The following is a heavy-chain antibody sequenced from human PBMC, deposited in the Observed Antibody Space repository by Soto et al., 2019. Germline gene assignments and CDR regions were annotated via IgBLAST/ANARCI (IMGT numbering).Heavy chain of an antibody. CDR2: IYHSGST. Sequence: PSETLSLTCAVSGGSISSGGYSWSWIRQPPGKGLEWIGYIYHSGSTYYNPSLKSRVTISVDRSKNQFSLKLSSVTAADTAVYYCARGGKAGLGARNFSGVWFDPWGQGTLVTVSS. J-gene: IGHJ5*02. CDR3: ARGGKAGLGARNFSGVWFDP. V-gene: IGHV4-30-2*01. D-gene: IGHD3-16*01. CDR1: GGSISSGGYS.